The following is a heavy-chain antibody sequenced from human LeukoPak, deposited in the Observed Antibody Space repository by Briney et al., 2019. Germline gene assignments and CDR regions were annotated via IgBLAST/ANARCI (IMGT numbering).Heavy chain of an antibody. J-gene: IGHJ4*02. CDR1: GFSFSSYA. D-gene: IGHD1-26*01. CDR3: ATSPTKVGATGY. Sequence: GGSLRLSCAASGFSFSSYAMSWVRQAPGKGLEWVANIKRDGSEKYYVDSVKGRFTFSRDNAKNSLYLQMNSLRAEDTAVYYCATSPTKVGATGYWGQGTLVTVSS. CDR2: IKRDGSEK. V-gene: IGHV3-7*01.